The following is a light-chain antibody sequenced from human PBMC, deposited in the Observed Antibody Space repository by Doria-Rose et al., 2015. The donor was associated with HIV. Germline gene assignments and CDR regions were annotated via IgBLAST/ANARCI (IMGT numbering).Light chain of an antibody. CDR3: HQYGTSWT. Sequence: TQSPGTLSLSPGERATLSCRASQSFSSTYLAWCQQKPGQAPSLLIYDGSTRATGIPDRFNASGSGTDFTLTINRLEPEDFALYYCHQYGTSWTFGQGTKVEI. CDR1: QSFSSTY. CDR2: DGS. V-gene: IGKV3-20*01. J-gene: IGKJ1*01.